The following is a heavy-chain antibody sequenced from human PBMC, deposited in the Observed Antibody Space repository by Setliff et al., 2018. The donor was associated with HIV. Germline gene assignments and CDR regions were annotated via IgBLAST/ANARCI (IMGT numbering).Heavy chain of an antibody. D-gene: IGHD2-15*01. V-gene: IGHV3-7*04. Sequence: GGSLRLSCAAFGFTFSTYWMIWVRQAPGKGVEWVASINPGGSEKWYVDSVKGRFTVSGDNTKNSLYLQMNSLRAEDTAVYYCERGGGYWGQGTMVTVSS. CDR1: GFTFSTYW. CDR3: ERGGGY. J-gene: IGHJ4*02. CDR2: INPGGSEK.